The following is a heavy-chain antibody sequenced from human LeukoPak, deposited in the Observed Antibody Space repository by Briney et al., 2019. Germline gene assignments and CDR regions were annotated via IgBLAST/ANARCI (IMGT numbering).Heavy chain of an antibody. J-gene: IGHJ1*01. D-gene: IGHD6-19*01. CDR2: IMSGGDST. CDR3: AKQYSSDWTALAAYFQH. Sequence: PGGSLRLSCAASGFTFSSYGMSWVRQAPGGGREWVSGIMSGGDSTYYADSVKGRFTISRDHSKNTLYLQMNSLRAEDTAVYYCAKQYSSDWTALAAYFQHWRQAT. CDR1: GFTFSSYG. V-gene: IGHV3-23*01.